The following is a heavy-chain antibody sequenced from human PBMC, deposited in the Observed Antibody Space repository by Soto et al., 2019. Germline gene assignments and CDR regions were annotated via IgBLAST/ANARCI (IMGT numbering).Heavy chain of an antibody. CDR1: GFSLSSSGVG. Sequence: QITLKESGPTLVKPTQTLTLTCTFSGFSLSSSGVGVGWLRQPPGKALEWLALIYWDDDKRYSPSLKSRLTLPKDTSKDQVVLTLTNMDPVDTATYYCAHRGVDSGSYPACDYWGQGTQVTGSS. J-gene: IGHJ4*02. CDR3: AHRGVDSGSYPACDY. D-gene: IGHD1-26*01. CDR2: IYWDDDK. V-gene: IGHV2-5*02.